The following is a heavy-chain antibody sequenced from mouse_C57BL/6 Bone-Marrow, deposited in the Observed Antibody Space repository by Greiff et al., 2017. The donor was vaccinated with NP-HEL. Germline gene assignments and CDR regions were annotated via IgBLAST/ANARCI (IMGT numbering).Heavy chain of an antibody. J-gene: IGHJ3*01. D-gene: IGHD2-3*01. Sequence: QVQLQQPGAELVRPGSSVKLSCKASGYTFTSYWMHWVKQRPIQGLEWIGNIDPSDSETHYNQKFKDKATLTVDKSSSTAYMQLSSLTSEDSAVYYCACYDGYSPFAYWGQGTLVTVSA. CDR2: IDPSDSET. CDR1: GYTFTSYW. CDR3: ACYDGYSPFAY. V-gene: IGHV1-52*01.